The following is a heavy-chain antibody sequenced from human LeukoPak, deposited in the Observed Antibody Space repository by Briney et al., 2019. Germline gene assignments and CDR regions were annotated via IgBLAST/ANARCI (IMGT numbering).Heavy chain of an antibody. CDR3: ARTHRNSQPLLYNQYYFDY. V-gene: IGHV1-8*03. D-gene: IGHD2-2*02. Sequence: ASVKVSCKASGYTFTSYDINWVRQATGQGLEWMGWMNPNSGNTGYAQKFQGRVTITRNTSISTAYMELSSLRSEDTAVYYCARTHRNSQPLLYNQYYFDYWGQGTLVTVSS. J-gene: IGHJ4*02. CDR1: GYTFTSYD. CDR2: MNPNSGNT.